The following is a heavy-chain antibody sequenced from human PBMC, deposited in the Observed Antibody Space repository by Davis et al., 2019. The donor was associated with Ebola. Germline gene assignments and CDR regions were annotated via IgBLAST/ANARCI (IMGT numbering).Heavy chain of an antibody. Sequence: SETLSLTCAVYGGSFSGYYWSWIRQPPGKGLEWIGEINHSGSTNYNPSLKSRVTISVDTSKNQFSLKLSSVTAADTAVYYCARGRDYDFWSGCLDHWGQGTLVTVSS. CDR1: GGSFSGYY. J-gene: IGHJ4*02. CDR2: INHSGST. CDR3: ARGRDYDFWSGCLDH. V-gene: IGHV4-34*01. D-gene: IGHD3-3*01.